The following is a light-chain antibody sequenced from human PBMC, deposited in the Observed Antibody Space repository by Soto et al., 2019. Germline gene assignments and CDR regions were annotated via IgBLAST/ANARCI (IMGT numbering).Light chain of an antibody. Sequence: EIVLTQSPGTLSLSPGERATLSCRASQSVSAGYFAWYQQKPGQAPRLLIYGASSRVSGIPDRFSGSGSGTDFTLTISRLEPEDFAVYYCQQYGSSPTFGPGTKVEIK. CDR2: GAS. CDR1: QSVSAGY. CDR3: QQYGSSPT. J-gene: IGKJ1*01. V-gene: IGKV3-20*01.